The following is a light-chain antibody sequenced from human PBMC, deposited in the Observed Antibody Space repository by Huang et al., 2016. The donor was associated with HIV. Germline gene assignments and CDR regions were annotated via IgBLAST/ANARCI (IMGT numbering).Light chain of an antibody. J-gene: IGKJ2*01. V-gene: IGKV3-11*01. CDR2: DTS. Sequence: EIVLTQSPATLSLSPGERATLSCRASQSVGGYLAWYQQKPGQAPRRLIYDTSTRATVIPARFSGSGSETDFTLTISSLEPEDFAVYYCQQPGSFGQGTKVDIK. CDR1: QSVGGY. CDR3: QQPGS.